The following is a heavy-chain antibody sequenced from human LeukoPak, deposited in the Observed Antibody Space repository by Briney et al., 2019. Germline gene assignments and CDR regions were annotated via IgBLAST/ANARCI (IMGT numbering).Heavy chain of an antibody. CDR2: IHHSGTT. CDR1: GYSISNGYY. CDR3: ARSYYDTRGRFDP. Sequence: SETLSLTCTVSGYSISNGYYWGWVRQPPGKGLEGIGTIHHSGTTYYSPSLRSRVTTSVDTSKNQFSLSLSSVTAADTAVYYCARSYYDTRGRFDPWGQGTLVTVSS. V-gene: IGHV4-38-2*02. J-gene: IGHJ5*02. D-gene: IGHD3-22*01.